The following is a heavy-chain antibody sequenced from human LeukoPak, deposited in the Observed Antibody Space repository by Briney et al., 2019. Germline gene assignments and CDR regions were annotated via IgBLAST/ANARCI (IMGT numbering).Heavy chain of an antibody. CDR1: GYTLTELS. CDR2: FDPEDGET. D-gene: IGHD6-13*01. CDR3: ATGVAAYYYFDY. J-gene: IGHJ4*02. Sequence: ASVKVSCKVSGYTLTELSMHWVRQAPGKGLEWMGGFDPEDGETIYAQKFQGRVTMTEDTSTDTAYMELSSLGSEDTAVYYCATGVAAYYYFDYWGQGTLVTVSS. V-gene: IGHV1-24*01.